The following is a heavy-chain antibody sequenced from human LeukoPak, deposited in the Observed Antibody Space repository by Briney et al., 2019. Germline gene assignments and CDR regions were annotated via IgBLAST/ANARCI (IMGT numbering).Heavy chain of an antibody. CDR3: AKGSHAYYYYYGMDV. J-gene: IGHJ6*02. V-gene: IGHV3-23*01. CDR1: GFAFSSYA. Sequence: GGSLRLSCAASGFAFSSYAMSWVRQAPGKGLEWVSAISGSGGSTYYADSVKGRFTISRDNSKNTLYLQMNSLRAEDTAVYYCAKGSHAYYYYYGMDVWGQGTTVTVSS. CDR2: ISGSGGST.